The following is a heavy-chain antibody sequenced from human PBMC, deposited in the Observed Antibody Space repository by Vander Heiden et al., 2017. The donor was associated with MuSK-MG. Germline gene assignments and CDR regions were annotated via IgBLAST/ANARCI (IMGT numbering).Heavy chain of an antibody. J-gene: IGHJ4*02. Sequence: QVQLHESGPGLFKPSETLRLNCAVAGYSITPVYYWGWVRQRPGKGLEGIGGIYNTGSTSYNPSLKSRIAISVDTSKNQFSLKLTSVTAADTAVYYWARVLDYYASGIFSFDYWGQGALVTVSS. D-gene: IGHD3-10*01. CDR2: IYNTGST. CDR3: ARVLDYYASGIFSFDY. V-gene: IGHV4-38-2*01. CDR1: GYSITPVYY.